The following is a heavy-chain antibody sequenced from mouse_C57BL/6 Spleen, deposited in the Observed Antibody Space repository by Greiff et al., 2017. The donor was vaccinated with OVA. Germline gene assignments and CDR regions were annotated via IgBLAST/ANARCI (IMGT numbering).Heavy chain of an antibody. D-gene: IGHD2-12*01. CDR2: INPNNGGT. V-gene: IGHV1-18*01. CDR1: GYTFTDYN. J-gene: IGHJ1*03. Sequence: EVQVVESGPELVKPGASVKIPCKAYGYTFTDYNMDWVKQSQGKSLEWIGDINPNNGGTIYNQKFKGKATLTVDKSYSTAYMERRSLTSEDTAVYYCARDTTEYFDVWGTGTTVTVCS. CDR3: ARDTTEYFDV.